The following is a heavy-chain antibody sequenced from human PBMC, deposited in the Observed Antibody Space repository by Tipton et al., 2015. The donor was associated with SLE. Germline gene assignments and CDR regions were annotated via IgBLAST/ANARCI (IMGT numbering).Heavy chain of an antibody. D-gene: IGHD2-8*01. J-gene: IGHJ6*03. CDR2: IYYSGST. Sequence: TLSLTCTVSGGSVSSGSYYWSWIRQPPGKGLEWIGFIYYSGSTDYKPSLKSRVTISIDTSKNQFSLKLSSVTAADTAVYYCASFPYGYYMDVWGKGTTVTVSS. CDR1: GGSVSSGSYY. CDR3: ASFPYGYYMDV. V-gene: IGHV4-61*01.